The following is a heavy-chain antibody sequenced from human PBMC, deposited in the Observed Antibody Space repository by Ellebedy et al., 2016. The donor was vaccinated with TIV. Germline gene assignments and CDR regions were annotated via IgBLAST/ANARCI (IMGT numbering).Heavy chain of an antibody. J-gene: IGHJ4*02. CDR2: ISAYNGNT. CDR3: ARDYKARIVGATTLGY. D-gene: IGHD1-26*01. Sequence: ASVKVSCXASGYTFTSYGISWVRQAPGQGLEWMGWISAYNGNTNYAQKFQGRVTITADKSTSTAYMELRSLRSDDTAVYYCARDYKARIVGATTLGYWGQGTLVTVSS. CDR1: GYTFTSYG. V-gene: IGHV1-18*01.